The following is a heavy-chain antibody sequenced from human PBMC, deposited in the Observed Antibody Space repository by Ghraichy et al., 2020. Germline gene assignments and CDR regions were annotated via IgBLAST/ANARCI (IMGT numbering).Heavy chain of an antibody. D-gene: IGHD4-11*01. J-gene: IGHJ4*02. V-gene: IGHV4-34*01. CDR3: ARAGTTVKKYPASGSSWPGPKPHRRFDY. CDR1: GGSFSGYY. Sequence: SQTLSLTCAVYGGSFSGYYWSWIRQPPGKGLVWIGEINHSGSTNYNPSLKSRVTISVDTSKNQFSLKLSSVTAADTAVYYCARAGTTVKKYPASGSSWPGPKPHRRFDYWGQGTLVTVSS. CDR2: INHSGST.